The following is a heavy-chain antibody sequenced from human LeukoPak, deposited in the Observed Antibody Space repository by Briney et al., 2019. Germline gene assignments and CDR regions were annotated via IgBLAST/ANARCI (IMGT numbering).Heavy chain of an antibody. CDR1: GFTFSSYG. V-gene: IGHV3-30*18. Sequence: GGSLRLSCAASGFTFSSYGMHWVRQAPGKGLEWVAVISYDGSNKYYADSVKGRFTISRDNSKNTLYLQMNGLRAEDTAVYYCAKEDRDYDFWSGLNYYYGMDVWGQGTTVTVSS. J-gene: IGHJ6*02. D-gene: IGHD3-3*01. CDR3: AKEDRDYDFWSGLNYYYGMDV. CDR2: ISYDGSNK.